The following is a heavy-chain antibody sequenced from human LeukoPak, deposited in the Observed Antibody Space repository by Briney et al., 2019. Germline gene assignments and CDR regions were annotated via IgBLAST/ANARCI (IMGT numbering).Heavy chain of an antibody. CDR2: IYYTGTT. CDR3: ARRNDPYGMDV. Sequence: SETLSLTCTVSGGSISSYYWSWIRQPPGKGLEWIGYIYYTGTTYYNPSLKSRVTISVDTSKTQFSLKLSFVTAADTAVYYCARRNDPYGMDVWGQGTTVTVSS. CDR1: GGSISSYY. V-gene: IGHV4-59*08. J-gene: IGHJ6*02. D-gene: IGHD1-1*01.